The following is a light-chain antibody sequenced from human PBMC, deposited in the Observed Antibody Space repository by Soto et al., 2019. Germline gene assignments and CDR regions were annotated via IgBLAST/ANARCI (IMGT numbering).Light chain of an antibody. Sequence: EIVLTQSPGTLSLSPGERATLSCRASQSVSNNYLAWYQQKPGQAPRLLIYGASSRATGIPDRFSGSGSGTDFTLTISKLEPEDLAVYFCQQYGSSPLTFGGGTKVEIK. V-gene: IGKV3-20*01. J-gene: IGKJ4*01. CDR3: QQYGSSPLT. CDR2: GAS. CDR1: QSVSNNY.